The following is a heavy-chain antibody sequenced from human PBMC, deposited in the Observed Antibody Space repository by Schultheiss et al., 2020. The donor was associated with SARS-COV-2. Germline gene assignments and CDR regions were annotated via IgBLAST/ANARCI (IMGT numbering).Heavy chain of an antibody. CDR1: GFTFSSYA. CDR3: AKDFNPQYYDFWSGPGRYGQIYGMDV. CDR2: ISSNGGST. J-gene: IGHJ6*02. Sequence: GESLKISCSASGFTFSSYAMHWVRQAPGKGLEYVSAISSNGGSTYYADSVKGRFTISRDNSKNTLYLQMNSLRAEDTAVYYCAKDFNPQYYDFWSGPGRYGQIYGMDVWGQGTTVTVSS. D-gene: IGHD3-3*01. V-gene: IGHV3-64*04.